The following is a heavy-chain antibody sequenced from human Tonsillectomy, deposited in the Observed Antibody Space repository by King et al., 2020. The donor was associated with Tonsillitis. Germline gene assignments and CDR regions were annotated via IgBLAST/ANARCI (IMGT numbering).Heavy chain of an antibody. CDR3: AKSRVDRWPSFDY. Sequence: VQLVESGGGLVQPGGSLRLSCAASGFIFSSYAMSWVRQAPGKGLEWVSTINDGGGNYADSVKGRFTISRDNSKNTLYLQMNSLRAEDTAVYFCAKSRVDRWPSFDYWGQGTLVTVSS. CDR2: INDGGG. CDR1: GFIFSSYA. D-gene: IGHD2-15*01. V-gene: IGHV3-23*04. J-gene: IGHJ4*02.